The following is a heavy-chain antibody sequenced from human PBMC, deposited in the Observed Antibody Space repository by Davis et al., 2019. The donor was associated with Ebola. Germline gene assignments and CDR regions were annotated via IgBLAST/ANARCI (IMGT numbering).Heavy chain of an antibody. D-gene: IGHD1-1*01. V-gene: IGHV4-34*01. CDR3: ARIKGIHRWNYFDY. J-gene: IGHJ4*02. CDR1: GGSFSGYY. CDR2: INHSGST. Sequence: MPGGSLRLSCAVYGGSFSGYYWSWIRQPPGKGLEWIGEINHSGSTNYNPSLKSRVTISVDTSKNQFSLKLSSVTAADTAVYYCARIKGIHRWNYFDYWGQGTLVTVSS.